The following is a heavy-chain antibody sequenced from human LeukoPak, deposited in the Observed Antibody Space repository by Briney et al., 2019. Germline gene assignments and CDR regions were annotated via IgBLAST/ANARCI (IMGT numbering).Heavy chain of an antibody. Sequence: SETLSLTCTVSGGSISSFFWSWIRQPPGKGLEWIEYIYYSGSTNYNPSLKSRVTISVDTSKNQFSLKLSSVTAVDTAVYYCASMAAAGTYWGQGTLVTVSS. CDR3: ASMAAAGTY. J-gene: IGHJ4*02. V-gene: IGHV4-59*12. D-gene: IGHD6-13*01. CDR1: GGSISSFF. CDR2: IYYSGST.